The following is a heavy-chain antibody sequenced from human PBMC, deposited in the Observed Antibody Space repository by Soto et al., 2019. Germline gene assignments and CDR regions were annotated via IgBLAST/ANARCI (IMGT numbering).Heavy chain of an antibody. D-gene: IGHD3-22*01. CDR2: IYHSGST. CDR3: ARRVSRFDSSGYYDSAYYAMNV. J-gene: IGHJ6*02. V-gene: IGHV4-30-2*01. Sequence: SETLSLTCAVSGCSISSGGYSWSWIRQPPGKGLEWIGYIYHSGSTYYDPSLKSRVTISVDRSKNQFSVKLRFVTAADTAVYYCARRVSRFDSSGYYDSAYYAMNVWGQGTTVTSP. CDR1: GCSISSGGYS.